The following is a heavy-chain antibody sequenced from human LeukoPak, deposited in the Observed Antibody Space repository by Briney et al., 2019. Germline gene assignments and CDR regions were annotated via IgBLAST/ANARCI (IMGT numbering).Heavy chain of an antibody. V-gene: IGHV4-39*07. CDR3: ARGDITYYYDSSGYPDAFDI. D-gene: IGHD3-22*01. Sequence: SETLSLTCTVSGVSISSTSYYWGWIRQPPGKGLEWIASIYYSGSTYYNPSLKSRVTISVDTSKNQFSLKLSSVTAADTAVYYCARGDITYYYDSSGYPDAFDIWGQGTMVTVSS. J-gene: IGHJ3*02. CDR2: IYYSGST. CDR1: GVSISSTSYY.